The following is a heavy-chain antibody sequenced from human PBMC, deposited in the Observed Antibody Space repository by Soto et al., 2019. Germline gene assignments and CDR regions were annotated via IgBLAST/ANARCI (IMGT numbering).Heavy chain of an antibody. V-gene: IGHV3-11*01. Sequence: QVQLVESGGGLVKPGGSLRLSCVASGFTFSDYYMSWIRQAPGKGLVWVSHISTGGSTIEYADSVKGRFTISRDNAKNSVYLQRKSVGAEDTAVYYCARVRRYYDSSGFDFWGQGTLVTVSS. J-gene: IGHJ4*02. CDR2: ISTGGSTI. CDR1: GFTFSDYY. D-gene: IGHD3-22*01. CDR3: ARVRRYYDSSGFDF.